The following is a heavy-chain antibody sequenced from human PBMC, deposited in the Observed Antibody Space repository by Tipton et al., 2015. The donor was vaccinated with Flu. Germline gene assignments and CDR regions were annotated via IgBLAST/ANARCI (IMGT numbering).Heavy chain of an antibody. CDR2: IYYSGIT. D-gene: IGHD3-10*01. J-gene: IGHJ4*02. Sequence: GLVKPSETLSLTCTVSGASISSYYWSWIRQPPGKGLEWIGYIYYSGITNYNPSLKSRVTMSVDTSKNQFSLSLSSVTAADTAVYYCARGSGSGTFVIFDYWGQGTLVAVSS. CDR3: ARGSGSGTFVIFDY. CDR1: GASISSYY. V-gene: IGHV4-59*12.